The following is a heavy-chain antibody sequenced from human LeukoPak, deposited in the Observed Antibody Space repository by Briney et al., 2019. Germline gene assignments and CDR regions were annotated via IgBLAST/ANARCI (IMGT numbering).Heavy chain of an antibody. J-gene: IGHJ5*02. Sequence: TSETLSLTCAVYGGSFSGYYWSWIRQPPGKGLEWIGEINHSGSTNYNPSLKSRVTISVDTSKNQFSLKLSSVTAADTAVYYCARAVGYCTNGVCTIEGWFDPWGQGTLVTVSS. CDR3: ARAVGYCTNGVCTIEGWFDP. D-gene: IGHD2-8*01. CDR2: INHSGST. V-gene: IGHV4-34*01. CDR1: GGSFSGYY.